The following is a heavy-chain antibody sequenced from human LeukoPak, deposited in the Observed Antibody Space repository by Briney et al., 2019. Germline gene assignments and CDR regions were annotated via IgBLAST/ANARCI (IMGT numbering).Heavy chain of an antibody. Sequence: ASVKVSCTASGYTFTSYGISWVRQAPGQGLEWMGWISAYNGNTNYAQKFQSRVTMTTDTSTSTAYMELRSLRSDDTAVYYCAVQVELVGHWGQGTLVTVSS. V-gene: IGHV1-18*01. D-gene: IGHD1-7*01. J-gene: IGHJ4*02. CDR2: ISAYNGNT. CDR1: GYTFTSYG. CDR3: AVQVELVGH.